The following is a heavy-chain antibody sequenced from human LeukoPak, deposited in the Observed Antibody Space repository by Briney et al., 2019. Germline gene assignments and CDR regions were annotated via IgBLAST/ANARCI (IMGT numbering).Heavy chain of an antibody. Sequence: GASVKVSCKASGGTFSSYAISWVRQAPGQGLEWMGGIIPIFGTANYAQKFQGRVTITADKSTSTAYMELSSLRSEDTAVYYCARAIRGSKIASRYYLYYMDVWGKGTTVTVSS. CDR2: IIPIFGTA. J-gene: IGHJ6*03. V-gene: IGHV1-69*06. CDR3: ARAIRGSKIASRYYLYYMDV. D-gene: IGHD1-26*01. CDR1: GGTFSSYA.